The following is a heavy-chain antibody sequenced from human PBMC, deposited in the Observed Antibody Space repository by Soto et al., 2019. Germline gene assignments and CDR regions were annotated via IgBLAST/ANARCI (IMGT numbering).Heavy chain of an antibody. Sequence: GGSLRLSCAASGFTFSGYGMHWVRQAPGKGLEWVAVIWYDGSNKYYADSVKGRFTISRDNSKNTLYLQMNSLRAEDTAVYYCARGGRSWYPYYYGMDVWGQGTTVTVS. CDR1: GFTFSGYG. D-gene: IGHD6-13*01. V-gene: IGHV3-33*01. J-gene: IGHJ6*02. CDR3: ARGGRSWYPYYYGMDV. CDR2: IWYDGSNK.